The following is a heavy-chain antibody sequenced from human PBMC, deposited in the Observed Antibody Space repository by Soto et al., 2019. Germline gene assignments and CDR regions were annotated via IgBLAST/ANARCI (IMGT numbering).Heavy chain of an antibody. V-gene: IGHV1-69*12. CDR1: GGTFSTSS. D-gene: IGHD3-10*01. CDR3: ALGHEFGGNSDALDI. CDR2: ILPIFGTA. J-gene: IGHJ3*02. Sequence: QAHLVQSGAEVKKPGSSVKVPCKASGGTFSTSSINWVRQAPGQGLEWMGGILPIFGTADYAQRFLGRVTLTADASTSTAYMELRSLRSEDTAVYYCALGHEFGGNSDALDIWGQGTMVIVSS.